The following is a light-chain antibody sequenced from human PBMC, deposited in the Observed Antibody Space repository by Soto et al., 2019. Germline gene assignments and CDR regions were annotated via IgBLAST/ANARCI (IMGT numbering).Light chain of an antibody. J-gene: IGKJ5*01. CDR1: QSVSSSY. Sequence: EIVLTQSPGTLSLSPGERATLSCRASQSVSSSYLAWYQQKPGQAPRLLIYGASNRATGIPARFSGSGSGTDFTLTISGLEPADLGVYYCQQRHNWPITFGQGTRLEI. V-gene: IGKV3D-20*02. CDR3: QQRHNWPIT. CDR2: GAS.